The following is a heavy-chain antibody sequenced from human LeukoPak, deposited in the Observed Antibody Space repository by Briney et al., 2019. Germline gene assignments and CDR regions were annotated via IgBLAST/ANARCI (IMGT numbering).Heavy chain of an antibody. Sequence: SETLSLTCTVSGGSVSSYYWSWIRQPPGKGLEWIGEINHSGSTNYNPFLKSRVTISVDTSKNQFSLKLSSVTAADTAVYYCAREESSTSVWGQGTLVTVSS. J-gene: IGHJ4*02. CDR1: GGSVSSYY. CDR2: INHSGST. V-gene: IGHV4-34*01. CDR3: AREESSTSV. D-gene: IGHD2-2*01.